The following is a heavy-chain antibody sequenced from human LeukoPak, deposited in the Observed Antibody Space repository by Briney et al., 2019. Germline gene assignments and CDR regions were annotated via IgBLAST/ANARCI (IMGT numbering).Heavy chain of an antibody. CDR3: AKRGSVGTLGHFDY. Sequence: GGSLRLSCAASGFTFGSYNMNWVRQAPGKGLEWVSSISRSGTNIDYADSVKGRFTISRDNSKNSLYLQMDSLRAEDTAVYYCAKRGSVGTLGHFDYWGQGTLVTVSS. CDR1: GFTFGSYN. J-gene: IGHJ4*02. CDR2: ISRSGTNI. D-gene: IGHD6-13*01. V-gene: IGHV3-21*04.